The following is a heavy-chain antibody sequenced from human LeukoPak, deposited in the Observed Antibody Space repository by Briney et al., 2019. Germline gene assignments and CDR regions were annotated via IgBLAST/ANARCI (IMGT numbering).Heavy chain of an antibody. Sequence: ASVKVSCKASGYTFTSYGISWVRQAPGQGLEWMGWISAYNGNTNYAQKLQGRVTMTTDTSTSTAYMELRSLRSDDTAVYYCARGAYSSSWPDYYYYGMDVWGQGTTVTVSS. V-gene: IGHV1-18*01. D-gene: IGHD6-13*01. J-gene: IGHJ6*02. CDR2: ISAYNGNT. CDR1: GYTFTSYG. CDR3: ARGAYSSSWPDYYYYGMDV.